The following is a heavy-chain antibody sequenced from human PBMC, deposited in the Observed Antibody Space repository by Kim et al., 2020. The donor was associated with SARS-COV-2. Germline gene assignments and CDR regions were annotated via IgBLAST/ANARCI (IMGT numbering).Heavy chain of an antibody. V-gene: IGHV1-69*01. D-gene: IGHD4-17*01. CDR3: ARASNPETSDYGGNRYFDY. J-gene: IGHJ4*02. Sequence: GRVTITADESTSTAYMELSSLRSEDTAVYYCARASNPETSDYGGNRYFDYWGQGTLVTVSS.